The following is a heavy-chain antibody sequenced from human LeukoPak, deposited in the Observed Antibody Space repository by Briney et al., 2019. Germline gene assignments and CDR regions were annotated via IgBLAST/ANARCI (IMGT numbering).Heavy chain of an antibody. CDR3: AAGPYKWNYVGYFDL. CDR1: GFTFTTSA. Sequence: GASVKVSCKASGFTFTTSAVQWVRQACGQRPEWIGWIVVDSDNRNYAQAFRERVTITRDMSTSTAYMELSSLRFEDTAVYYCAAGPYKWNYVGYFDLWGRGTLVTVSS. CDR2: IVVDSDNR. V-gene: IGHV1-58*01. D-gene: IGHD1-7*01. J-gene: IGHJ2*01.